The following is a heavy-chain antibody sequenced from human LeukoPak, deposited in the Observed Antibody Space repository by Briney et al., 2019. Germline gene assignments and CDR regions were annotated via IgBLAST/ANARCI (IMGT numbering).Heavy chain of an antibody. V-gene: IGHV4-39*01. D-gene: IGHD6-19*01. CDR3: ARHGRITVAGKRNTFDN. CDR2: IYHSGST. Sequence: SETLSLTCTVSGGSVSSGSYYWSWIRQPPGKGLEWIGYIYHSGSTYYNPSLKSRVTISVDTSKNQFSLKLRSVTAADTAVYYCARHGRITVAGKRNTFDNWGQGTLVTVSS. J-gene: IGHJ4*02. CDR1: GGSVSSGSYY.